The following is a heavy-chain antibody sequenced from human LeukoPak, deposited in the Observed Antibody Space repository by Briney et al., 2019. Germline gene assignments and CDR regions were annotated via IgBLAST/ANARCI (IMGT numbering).Heavy chain of an antibody. CDR2: IIPIFGTA. D-gene: IGHD2-15*01. CDR3: ARDGPLGYCSGGSCYSGY. V-gene: IGHV1-69*05. Sequence: SVKVSCKASGGTFSSYAISWVRQSPGQGLEWMGRIIPIFGTANYAQKFQGRVTITTDESTSTAYMELSSLRSEDTAVYYCARDGPLGYCSGGSCYSGYWGQGTLVTVSS. J-gene: IGHJ4*02. CDR1: GGTFSSYA.